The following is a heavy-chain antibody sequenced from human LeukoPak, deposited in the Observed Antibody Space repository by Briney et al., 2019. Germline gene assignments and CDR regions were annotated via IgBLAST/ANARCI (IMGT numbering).Heavy chain of an antibody. CDR3: ARGPGGDYYDSSGNPLYGMDV. CDR1: GYTFTGYY. J-gene: IGHJ6*02. D-gene: IGHD3-22*01. CDR2: INPNSGGT. V-gene: IGHV1-2*04. Sequence: ASVKVSCKASGYTFTGYYMHWVRQAPGQGLEWMGWINPNSGGTNYAQKFQGWVTMTRDTSISTAYMELSRLRPDDTAVYYCARGPGGDYYDSSGNPLYGMDVWGQGTTVTVSS.